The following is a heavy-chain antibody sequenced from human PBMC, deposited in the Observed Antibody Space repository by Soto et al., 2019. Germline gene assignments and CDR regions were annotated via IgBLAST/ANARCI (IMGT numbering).Heavy chain of an antibody. D-gene: IGHD3-3*01. CDR1: GFTFSSYG. CDR2: IWYDGSNK. J-gene: IGHJ6*02. CDR3: ARGLPEWDFWSGYYLRNYYYYGMDV. Sequence: QVQLVESGGGVVQPGRSLRLSCAASGFTFSSYGMHWVRQAPGKGLEWVAVIWYDGSNKYYADSVKGRFTISRDNSKNKLDLQMHSLRVEDRSLDYCARGLPEWDFWSGYYLRNYYYYGMDVWGQGTTVTVSS. V-gene: IGHV3-33*01.